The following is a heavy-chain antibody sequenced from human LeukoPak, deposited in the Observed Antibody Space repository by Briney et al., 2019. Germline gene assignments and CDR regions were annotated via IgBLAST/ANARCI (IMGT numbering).Heavy chain of an antibody. CDR2: INPNSGGT. J-gene: IGHJ3*02. CDR3: ARVRTYHTYYYDSSAVDAFDI. D-gene: IGHD3-22*01. CDR1: GYTFTGYY. V-gene: IGHV1-2*02. Sequence: GASVKVSCKASGYTFTGYYMHWVRQAPGQGLEWMGWINPNSGGTNYAQKFQGRVTMTRDTSISTAYMELSRLRSDDTAVYCCARVRTYHTYYYDSSAVDAFDIWGQGTMVTVSS.